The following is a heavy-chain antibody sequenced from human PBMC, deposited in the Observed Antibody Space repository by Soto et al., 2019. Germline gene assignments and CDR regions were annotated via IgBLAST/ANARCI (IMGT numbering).Heavy chain of an antibody. Sequence: GGSLRLSCAASGFTVSGNYMTWVRQAPGKGLDWVSVIYSSGSTYYADSVKGRFTISRDNAKNTLYLQMNSLRAEDTAVYYCASAANYDFWSGSLDDWGKGTLVTVSS. V-gene: IGHV3-66*01. D-gene: IGHD3-3*01. CDR1: GFTVSGNY. J-gene: IGHJ4*02. CDR2: IYSSGST. CDR3: ASAANYDFWSGSLDD.